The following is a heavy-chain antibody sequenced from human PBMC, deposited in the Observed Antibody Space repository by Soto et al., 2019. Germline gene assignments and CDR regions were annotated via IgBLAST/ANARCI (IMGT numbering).Heavy chain of an antibody. CDR3: ARDGEYDFWSGRFGGLDY. Sequence: EVQLVESGGGLVQPGGSLRLSCAASGFTFSSYAMHWVRQAPGKGLEYVSAISSNGGRTYYANSVKGRFTISRDNSKNTLYLQMGSLRAEDMAVYYCARDGEYDFWSGRFGGLDYWGQGTLVTVSS. D-gene: IGHD3-3*01. J-gene: IGHJ4*02. V-gene: IGHV3-64*01. CDR2: ISSNGGRT. CDR1: GFTFSSYA.